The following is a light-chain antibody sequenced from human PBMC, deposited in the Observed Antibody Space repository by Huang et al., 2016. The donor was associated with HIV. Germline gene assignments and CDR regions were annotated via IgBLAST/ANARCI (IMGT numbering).Light chain of an antibody. V-gene: IGKV2-28*01. CDR2: MAF. CDR1: QSLLESKGNNY. CDR3: MQALQTPYT. J-gene: IGKJ2*01. Sequence: DIVMTQSPLSLPVTPGEPASISCRSSQSLLESKGNNYLDWDLQKPGQSPQLLMYMAFYRASGVPDRFSVGGSGTNFTLKISKVEAEDVGIYYCMQALQTPYTFGQGTRLEIK.